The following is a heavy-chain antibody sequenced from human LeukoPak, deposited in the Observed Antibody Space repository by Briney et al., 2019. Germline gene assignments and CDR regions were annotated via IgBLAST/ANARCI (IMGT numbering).Heavy chain of an antibody. CDR2: IYYSGST. D-gene: IGHD3-10*01. CDR3: ARVRMLWFGELLGGVFDY. Sequence: SETLSLTCTVSGGSISSYYWSWIRQPPGKGLEWIGYIYYSGSTNYNPSLKSRVTISVDTSKNQFSLKLSSVTAADTAVYYCARVRMLWFGELLGGVFDYWGQGTLVTVSS. CDR1: GGSISSYY. V-gene: IGHV4-59*01. J-gene: IGHJ4*02.